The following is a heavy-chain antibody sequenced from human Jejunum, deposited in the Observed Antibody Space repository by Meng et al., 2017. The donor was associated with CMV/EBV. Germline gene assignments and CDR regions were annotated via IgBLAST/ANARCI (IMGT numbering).Heavy chain of an antibody. V-gene: IGHV3-11*05. CDR1: GFSFSDYY. J-gene: IGHJ4*02. CDR3: TRDPRACDY. Sequence: QVKGVESGGGLVGPGWSLSLSCKVSGFSFSDYYMTWIRHTPGKGPEWLAYISGSSTVTNYADSVKGRFTISRDNVNNLLYLQMNSLRADDTAVYYCTRDPRACDYWGQGTLVTVSS. CDR2: ISGSSTVT.